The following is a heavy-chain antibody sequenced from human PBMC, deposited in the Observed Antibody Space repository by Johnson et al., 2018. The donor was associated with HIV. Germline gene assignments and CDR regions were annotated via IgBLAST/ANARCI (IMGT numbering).Heavy chain of an antibody. J-gene: IGHJ3*02. CDR1: GFTFSSYW. Sequence: VQLVESGGGLVQPGGSLILSCAASGFTFSSYWMSWVRQAPGKGLEWVANIKQDGSAKYYVDSVKGRFTISRDNLNNTLYLQMNSLRTEDTAVYYCARGRTQFLEGGAFDIWGQGTMVIVSS. CDR3: ARGRTQFLEGGAFDI. CDR2: IKQDGSAK. V-gene: IGHV3-7*01. D-gene: IGHD3-3*01.